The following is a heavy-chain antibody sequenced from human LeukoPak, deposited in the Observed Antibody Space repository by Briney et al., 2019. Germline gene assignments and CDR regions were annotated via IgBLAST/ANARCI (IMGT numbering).Heavy chain of an antibody. CDR3: ARVLDCSGGSCYPRFDY. CDR2: INHSGST. V-gene: IGHV4-34*01. J-gene: IGHJ4*02. CDR1: GGSFSGYY. D-gene: IGHD2-15*01. Sequence: SETLSLTCAVYGGSFSGYYWSWIRQPPGKGLEWIGEINHSGSTNYNPSLKSRVTISVDTSKNQFSLKLSSVTAADTAVYYCARVLDCSGGSCYPRFDYWGQGTLVTVSS.